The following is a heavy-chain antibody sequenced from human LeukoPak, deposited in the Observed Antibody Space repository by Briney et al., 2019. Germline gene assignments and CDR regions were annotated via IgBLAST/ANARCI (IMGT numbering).Heavy chain of an antibody. J-gene: IGHJ4*02. V-gene: IGHV1-2*02. CDR3: ARGRRGNSGSYGY. CDR2: INPNSGGT. D-gene: IGHD1-26*01. CDR1: GYTFTGYY. Sequence: ASVKVSCKASGYTFTGYYMHWVRQAPGQGLEWMGWINPNSGGTNYAQKFQGRVTMTRDTSISTAYMKLSRLRSDDTAVYYCARGRRGNSGSYGYWGQGTLVTVSS.